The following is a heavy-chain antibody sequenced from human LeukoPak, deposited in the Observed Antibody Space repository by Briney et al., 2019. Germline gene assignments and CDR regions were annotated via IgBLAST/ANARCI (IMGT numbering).Heavy chain of an antibody. CDR3: ARAFAHVGGYFDY. D-gene: IGHD2-15*01. V-gene: IGHV1-18*01. J-gene: IGHJ4*02. Sequence: EASVKVSCKASGYAFTSYGISWVRQAPGQGLEWMGWIGTYNGNTNYAQKLQGRVTTTTDTSTSTVYMELRSLRSDDTAVYYCARAFAHVGGYFDYWGQGTLVTVSS. CDR1: GYAFTSYG. CDR2: IGTYNGNT.